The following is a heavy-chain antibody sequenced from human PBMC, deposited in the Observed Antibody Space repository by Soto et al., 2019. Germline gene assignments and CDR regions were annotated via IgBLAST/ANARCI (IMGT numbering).Heavy chain of an antibody. Sequence: GASVKVSCKASGYTFTGYYMHWVRQAPGQGLEWMGWISAYNGNTNYAQKLQGRVTMTTDTSTSTAYMELRSLRSDDTAVYYCAGEISPTVHPGAFDIWGQGTMVTVSS. CDR2: ISAYNGNT. CDR1: GYTFTGYY. V-gene: IGHV1-18*04. D-gene: IGHD6-6*01. J-gene: IGHJ3*02. CDR3: AGEISPTVHPGAFDI.